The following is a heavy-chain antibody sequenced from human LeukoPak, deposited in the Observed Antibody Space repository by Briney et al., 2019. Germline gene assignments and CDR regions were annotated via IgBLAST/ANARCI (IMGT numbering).Heavy chain of an antibody. Sequence: GGSLRLSCAASGFTFSSYAMSWVRQAPGKELEWVSAISGSGGSTYYADSVKGRFTISRDNSKNTLYLQMNSLRAEDTAVYYCAKDPSSSSGAFDIWGQGTMVTVSS. CDR3: AKDPSSSSGAFDI. D-gene: IGHD3-22*01. J-gene: IGHJ3*02. CDR1: GFTFSSYA. V-gene: IGHV3-23*01. CDR2: ISGSGGST.